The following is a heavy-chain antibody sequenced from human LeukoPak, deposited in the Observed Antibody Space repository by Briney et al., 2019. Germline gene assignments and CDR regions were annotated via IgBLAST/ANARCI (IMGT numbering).Heavy chain of an antibody. D-gene: IGHD3-10*01. CDR1: GFTFTNFG. Sequence: PGGSLRLSCEASGFTFTNFGMHWVRQAPGKGLEWVAVIWHDGSNKDYADSVKGRFTISRDNSKNTLYLQMNSLRAEDTAVYYCARGPFGARGYYFDYWGQGTLVTVSS. CDR2: IWHDGSNK. J-gene: IGHJ4*02. V-gene: IGHV3-33*01. CDR3: ARGPFGARGYYFDY.